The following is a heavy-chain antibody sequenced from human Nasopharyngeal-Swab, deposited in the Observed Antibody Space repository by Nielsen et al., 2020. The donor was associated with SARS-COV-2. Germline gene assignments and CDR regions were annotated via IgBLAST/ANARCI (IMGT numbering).Heavy chain of an antibody. D-gene: IGHD3-16*01. CDR3: AKDHKMDSGGGVGYMDV. J-gene: IGHJ6*03. Sequence: GGSLRLSCAASGFTFSSYGMHWVRQAPGKGLEWVAFIRYDGFNQHYADSVKGRFTISRDSFKNMLDLQLNSLRAEDTAVYYCAKDHKMDSGGGVGYMDVWGKGTTVTVSS. V-gene: IGHV3-30*02. CDR2: IRYDGFNQ. CDR1: GFTFSSYG.